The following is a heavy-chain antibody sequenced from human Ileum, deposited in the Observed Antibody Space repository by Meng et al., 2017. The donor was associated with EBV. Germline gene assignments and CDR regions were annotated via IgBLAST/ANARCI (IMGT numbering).Heavy chain of an antibody. CDR1: GYSFCRYV. Sequence: VELVQSGTEVKKPGASVKVSCKSSGYSFCRYVISWGRQAPGQGREWVGWINPYDGDTNYAQTLQDRVTLTTDTSTSTAYMELKSLRSDDTAVYYCASKQYFFAYWGQGTLVTVSS. V-gene: IGHV1-18*01. D-gene: IGHD1/OR15-1a*01. CDR3: ASKQYFFAY. CDR2: INPYDGDT. J-gene: IGHJ4*02.